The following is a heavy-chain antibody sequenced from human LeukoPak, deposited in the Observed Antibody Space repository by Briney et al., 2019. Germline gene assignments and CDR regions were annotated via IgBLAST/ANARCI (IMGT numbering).Heavy chain of an antibody. CDR3: ARDRTRSYDSSVRFGY. CDR2: IDPSGGST. J-gene: IGHJ4*02. V-gene: IGHV1-46*01. CDR1: GYTFTSYY. D-gene: IGHD3-22*01. Sequence: ASVKVSCKASGYTFTSYYMHWVRQAPGQGLEWMGIIDPSGGSTNYAQKFQGRVTMTRDTSTSTVYMELSSLRFEDTAVYYCARDRTRSYDSSVRFGYWGQGTLVTVSS.